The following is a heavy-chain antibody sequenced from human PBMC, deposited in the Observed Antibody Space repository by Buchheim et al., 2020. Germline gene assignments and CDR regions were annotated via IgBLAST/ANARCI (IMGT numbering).Heavy chain of an antibody. CDR1: GFTFSSYG. Sequence: QVQLVESGGGVVQPGRSLRLSCAASGFTFSSYGMHWVRQAPGKGLEWVAVIWYDGSNKYYADSVKGRFTISRDNSKNTLYLQMNSLRAEDTAVYYCARGNYDFWSGYHNWFDPWGQGIL. CDR3: ARGNYDFWSGYHNWFDP. V-gene: IGHV3-33*01. J-gene: IGHJ5*02. CDR2: IWYDGSNK. D-gene: IGHD3-3*01.